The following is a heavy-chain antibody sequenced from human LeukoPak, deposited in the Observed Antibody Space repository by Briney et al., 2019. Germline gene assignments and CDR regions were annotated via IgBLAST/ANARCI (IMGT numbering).Heavy chain of an antibody. Sequence: GGSLRLSCAASGFTFSSYGMHWVRQAPGKGLEWVALISFDGGKNYYADSVQGRFTISRDNGKNTLYSQMNSLRAEDTAVYYCARGGDSSNWYPGYFNYWGQGALVTVSS. J-gene: IGHJ4*02. CDR2: ISFDGGKN. D-gene: IGHD6-13*01. V-gene: IGHV3-30*03. CDR3: ARGGDSSNWYPGYFNY. CDR1: GFTFSSYG.